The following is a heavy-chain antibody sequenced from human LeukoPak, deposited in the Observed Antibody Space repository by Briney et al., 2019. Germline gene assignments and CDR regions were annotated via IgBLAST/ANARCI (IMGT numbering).Heavy chain of an antibody. Sequence: SGPALVKPTQTLTLTCTFSGFSLSTSGMCVSWIRQPPGKALEWLALIDWDDDKCYSTSLKTRFTISKDTSKKQVVLTMTNMDPVDTATYYCARLYGGYDSRFDYWGQGTLVTVSS. V-gene: IGHV2-70*01. CDR1: GFSLSTSGMC. CDR3: ARLYGGYDSRFDY. J-gene: IGHJ4*02. D-gene: IGHD5-12*01. CDR2: IDWDDDK.